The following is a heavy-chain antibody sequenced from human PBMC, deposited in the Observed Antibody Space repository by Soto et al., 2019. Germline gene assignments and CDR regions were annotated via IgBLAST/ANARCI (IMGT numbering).Heavy chain of an antibody. V-gene: IGHV1-18*04. J-gene: IGHJ5*02. CDR2: ISAYNGNT. Sequence: QVQLVQSGAEVKKPGASVKVSCKASGYTFTSYGISWVRQAPGQGLEWMGWISAYNGNTNYAQKLHGRVTMNTGTATSRANMELRSLRSDDSAVYYCARGLGGGCSYGPAWFDPSGQGTLVTVAS. CDR3: ARGLGGGCSYGPAWFDP. D-gene: IGHD5-18*01. CDR1: GYTFTSYG.